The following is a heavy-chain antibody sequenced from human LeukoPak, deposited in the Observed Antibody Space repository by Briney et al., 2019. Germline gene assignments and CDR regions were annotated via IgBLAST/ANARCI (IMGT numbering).Heavy chain of an antibody. J-gene: IGHJ4*02. V-gene: IGHV1-18*01. CDR2: ISAYNGNT. D-gene: IGHD3-9*01. CDR3: ARDILTGYYRTSDY. CDR1: GYTFTSYG. Sequence: ASVKVSCKASGYTFTSYGISWVRQAPGQGLEWMGWISAYNGNTNYAPKLQGRVTMTTDTSTSTAYMELRSMRSDDTAVYYCARDILTGYYRTSDYWGQGTLVTVSS.